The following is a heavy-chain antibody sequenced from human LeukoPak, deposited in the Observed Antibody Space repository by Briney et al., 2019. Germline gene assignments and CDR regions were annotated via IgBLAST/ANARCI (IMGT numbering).Heavy chain of an antibody. J-gene: IGHJ4*02. D-gene: IGHD3-3*01. CDR2: INPNSGGT. Sequence: ASVKVSCKASGYTFTGYYMHWVRQAPGQGLEWMGRINPNSGGTNYAQKFQGRVTMTRDTSISTAYMELSSLRSEDTAVYYCARGITIFGVVWYYWGQGTLVTVSS. CDR1: GYTFTGYY. V-gene: IGHV1-2*06. CDR3: ARGITIFGVVWYY.